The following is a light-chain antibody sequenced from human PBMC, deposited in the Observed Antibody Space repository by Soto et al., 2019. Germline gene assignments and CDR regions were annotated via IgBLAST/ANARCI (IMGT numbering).Light chain of an antibody. J-gene: IGKJ2*01. V-gene: IGKV3-20*01. CDR3: QQYVSSPT. CDR1: QSVGSNY. Sequence: EIVLTQSPGTLSLSPGERTTLSCRASQSVGSNYLAWYQQKRGQAPRLLIYGATTRAAGIPDRFSGSGSGTDFTRSISRLEVDDFAVYFCQQYVSSPTFGQGTKLEI. CDR2: GAT.